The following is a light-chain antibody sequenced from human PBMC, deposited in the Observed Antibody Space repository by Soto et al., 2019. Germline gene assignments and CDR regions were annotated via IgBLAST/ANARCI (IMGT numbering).Light chain of an antibody. CDR1: SSDVGGYNC. CDR2: EVS. Sequence: QSALTQPASVSGSPGQSITISSTGSSSDVGGYNCVSWYQQHPAKAPKLMIYEVSNRSSGVSNPFSGSKSGNTASLTISGLQAEDEADYYCSSYTSSSTPFVFGTGTKLTVL. V-gene: IGLV2-14*01. J-gene: IGLJ1*01. CDR3: SSYTSSSTPFV.